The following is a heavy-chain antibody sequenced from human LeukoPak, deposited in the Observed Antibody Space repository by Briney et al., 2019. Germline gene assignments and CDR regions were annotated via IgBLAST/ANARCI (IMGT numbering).Heavy chain of an antibody. V-gene: IGHV4-39*01. CDR3: ARQVCSGGRCYSVDY. CDR2: IYYSGST. D-gene: IGHD2-15*01. CDR1: GGSISSSSYY. Sequence: SETLSLTCTVSGGSISSSSYYWGWIRQPPGKGLEWIGSIYYSGSTYYNPSLKSRVTISVDTSKNQFSLKLSSVTAADTAVYYCARQVCSGGRCYSVDYWGQGTLVTVSS. J-gene: IGHJ4*02.